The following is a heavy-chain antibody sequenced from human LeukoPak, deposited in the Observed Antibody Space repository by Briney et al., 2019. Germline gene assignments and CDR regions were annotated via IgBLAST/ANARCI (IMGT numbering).Heavy chain of an antibody. D-gene: IGHD4-23*01. CDR2: INTDGSST. CDR1: GFTFDDYA. CDR3: ASGYSPDYGGNTY. J-gene: IGHJ4*02. Sequence: GGSLRLSCAASGFTFDDYAMHWVRQAPGRGLVWVSRINTDGSSTTYADSVKGRFTISRDNAKNTLYLQMNSLGDEDTAVYYCASGYSPDYGGNTYWGQGTLVTVSS. V-gene: IGHV3-74*01.